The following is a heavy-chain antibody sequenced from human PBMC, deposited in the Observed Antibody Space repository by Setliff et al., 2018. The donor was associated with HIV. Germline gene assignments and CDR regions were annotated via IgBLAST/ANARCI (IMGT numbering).Heavy chain of an antibody. CDR2: IDHSGST. CDR3: VRWYYCVSGACYRADY. D-gene: IGHD2-21*02. J-gene: IGHJ4*02. Sequence: SETLSLTCAVYGGSFNDYYWTWIRQPPGKGLEWIGEIDHSGSTKYHASLKSRVTISVDTSKNQFSLKLSSVTAADTAVYYCVRWYYCVSGACYRADYWGQGTMVTVSS. V-gene: IGHV4-34*01. CDR1: GGSFNDYY.